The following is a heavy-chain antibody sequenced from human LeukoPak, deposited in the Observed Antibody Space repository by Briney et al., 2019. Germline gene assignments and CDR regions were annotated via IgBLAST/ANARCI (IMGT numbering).Heavy chain of an antibody. D-gene: IGHD4-17*01. Sequence: KPSETLSLTCAVYGGSFSGYYWSWIRQPPGKGLEWIGEINHSGSTNYNPSLKSRVTISVETSKNQFSLKLSSVTAADTAVYYCARTPDYGDYRSDYWGQGTLVTVSS. CDR2: INHSGST. CDR1: GGSFSGYY. V-gene: IGHV4-34*01. CDR3: ARTPDYGDYRSDY. J-gene: IGHJ4*02.